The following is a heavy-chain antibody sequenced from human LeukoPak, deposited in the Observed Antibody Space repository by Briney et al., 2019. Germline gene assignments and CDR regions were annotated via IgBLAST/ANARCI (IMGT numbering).Heavy chain of an antibody. V-gene: IGHV3-7*01. CDR2: IKPDGSEK. CDR1: GFTFSTYG. CDR3: ARGSWTAAGY. J-gene: IGHJ4*02. Sequence: GGSLRLSCAASGFTFSTYGMIWVRQAPGKGLEWVASIKPDGSEKYYVDSVKGRFTISRDSAKNSLYLQMNSLRVEDTAVYYCARGSWTAAGYWGQGTLVTVSS. D-gene: IGHD6-13*01.